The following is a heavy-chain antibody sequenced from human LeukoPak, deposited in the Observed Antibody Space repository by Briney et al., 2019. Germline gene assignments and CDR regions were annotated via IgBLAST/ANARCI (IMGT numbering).Heavy chain of an antibody. J-gene: IGHJ4*02. D-gene: IGHD4-23*01. CDR2: IQPNCGGT. V-gene: IGHV1-2*02. CDR1: WYSFTGYY. Sequence: ASVKDSCTASWYSFTGYYMRWGRQAPGQRLEWMGWIQPNCGGTNYAQKFQGRVTMTRDTSISTAYMELSRLRSDDTDVYYCARGDGGNPDYWGQGTLVTVSS. CDR3: ARGDGGNPDY.